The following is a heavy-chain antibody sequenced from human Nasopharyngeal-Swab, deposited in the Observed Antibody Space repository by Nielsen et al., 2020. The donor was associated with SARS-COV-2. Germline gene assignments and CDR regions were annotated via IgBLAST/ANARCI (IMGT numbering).Heavy chain of an antibody. CDR3: ARTGIAAAGDFDY. D-gene: IGHD6-13*01. V-gene: IGHV1-18*01. Sequence: WVRQATGHGLEWMGWISAYNGNTNYAQKLQSRVTMTTGTSTSTAYMELRRLRSDDTAVYYYARTGIAAAGDFDYWGQGTLVTVSS. J-gene: IGHJ4*02. CDR2: ISAYNGNT.